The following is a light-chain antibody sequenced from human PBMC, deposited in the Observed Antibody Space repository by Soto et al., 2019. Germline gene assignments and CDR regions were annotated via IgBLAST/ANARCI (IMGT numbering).Light chain of an antibody. V-gene: IGLV2-8*01. CDR2: EVN. CDR1: SSDVGGYNY. CDR3: SSYAGSSNV. Sequence: QSALTQPPSASGSPGQSVAISCTGTSSDVGGYNYVSWYQQHPGKAPKLMIYEVNKRPSGVPDRFSGSKSGNTASLIVSGLQAEDEADYYCSSYAGSSNVFGTGTQ. J-gene: IGLJ1*01.